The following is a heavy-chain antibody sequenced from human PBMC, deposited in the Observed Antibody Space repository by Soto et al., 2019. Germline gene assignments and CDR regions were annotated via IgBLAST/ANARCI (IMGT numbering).Heavy chain of an antibody. J-gene: IGHJ6*02. CDR3: AKWIGGPYYYKYYYYYGMDV. CDR1: GFTVSSNY. Sequence: PGGSLRLSCAASGFTVSSNYMSWVRQAPGKGLEWVSVIYSGGSTYYADSMKGRFTISRDNSKNTLYLQMNSLRAEDTAVYYCAKWIGGPYYYKYYYYYGMDVWGQGTTVTVSS. CDR2: IYSGGST. D-gene: IGHD3-10*01. V-gene: IGHV3-53*01.